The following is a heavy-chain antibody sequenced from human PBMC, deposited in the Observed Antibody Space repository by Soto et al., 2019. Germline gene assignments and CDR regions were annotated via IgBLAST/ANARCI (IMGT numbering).Heavy chain of an antibody. CDR2: IYYSGST. V-gene: IGHV4-30-4*01. D-gene: IGHD3-10*01. J-gene: IGHJ4*02. Sequence: SETLSLTCTVSGGSISSGDYYWSWIRQPPGRGLEWIGYIYYSGSTYYNPSLKSRVTISVDTSKNQFSLKLSSVTAADTAVYYCARASYGSGSNYWGQGTLVTVSS. CDR1: GGSISSGDYY. CDR3: ARASYGSGSNY.